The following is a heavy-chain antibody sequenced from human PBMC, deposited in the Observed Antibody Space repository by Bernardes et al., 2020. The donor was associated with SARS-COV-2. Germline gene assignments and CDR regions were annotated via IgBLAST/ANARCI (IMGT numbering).Heavy chain of an antibody. CDR2: IWHDGSRE. J-gene: IGHJ5*01. CDR3: ATEDGEWLES. CDR1: GFTFRDYT. V-gene: IGHV3-33*03. D-gene: IGHD4-17*01. Sequence: GGSLRLSCAAPGFTFRDYTMHWVRQAPGKGLEWVAVIWHDGSREYYVDSVKGRFAISRDNSNNTLYLQMNNLRVEDTALYRCATEDGEWLESWGQGTLVTV.